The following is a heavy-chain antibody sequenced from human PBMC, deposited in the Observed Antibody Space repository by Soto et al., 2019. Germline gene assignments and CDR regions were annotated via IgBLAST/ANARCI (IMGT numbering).Heavy chain of an antibody. D-gene: IGHD1-26*01. Sequence: EMKLVESGGGLVQPGRSLRRSCATSGFTFEDYAVNWIRQAPGKGLEWVSGISWNGDIMEYADPVKGRFIISRDNAKNPLYLQMNSLRPEETALYYCTKDGEWGVSHLNHALDVWGQGTMVSVTS. CDR3: TKDGEWGVSHLNHALDV. V-gene: IGHV3-9*01. J-gene: IGHJ3*01. CDR1: GFTFEDYA. CDR2: ISWNGDIM.